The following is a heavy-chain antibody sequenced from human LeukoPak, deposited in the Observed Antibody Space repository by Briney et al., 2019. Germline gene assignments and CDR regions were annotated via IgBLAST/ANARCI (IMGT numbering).Heavy chain of an antibody. CDR2: IIPIFGTA. CDR3: ARDPQYYYDSSGYYAQHAFDI. Sequence: ASVKVSCKASGGTFSSYAISWVRQAPGQGLEWMGGIIPIFGTANYAQKFQGRVTITTDESTSTAYMKLSSLRSEDTAVYYCARDPQYYYDSSGYYAQHAFDIWGQGTMVTVSS. D-gene: IGHD3-22*01. CDR1: GGTFSSYA. J-gene: IGHJ3*02. V-gene: IGHV1-69*05.